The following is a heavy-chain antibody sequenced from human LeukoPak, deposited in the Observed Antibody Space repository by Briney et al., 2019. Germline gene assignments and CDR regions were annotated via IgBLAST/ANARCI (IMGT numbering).Heavy chain of an antibody. CDR2: INPNSGGT. CDR1: GYTFTGYY. J-gene: IGHJ4*02. V-gene: IGHV1-2*02. CDR3: ARVGSGSYSKPFEY. Sequence: ASVKVSCKASGYTFTGYYMHWVRQAPGQGLEWMGWINPNSGGTNYAQKFQGRVTMTRDTTISTAYMELSRLRSDDTAVYYCARVGSGSYSKPFEYWGQGTLVTVSS. D-gene: IGHD3-10*01.